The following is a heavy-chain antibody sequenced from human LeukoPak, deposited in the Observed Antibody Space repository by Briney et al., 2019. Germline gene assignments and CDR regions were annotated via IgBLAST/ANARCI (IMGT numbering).Heavy chain of an antibody. CDR2: ISSSSSYI. CDR1: GFTFSSYS. D-gene: IGHD3-22*01. J-gene: IGHJ1*01. CDR3: ARDPGGYDSSGYSAEYFQH. Sequence: GGSLRLSCAASGFTFSSYSMNWVRQAPGKGLEWVSSISSSSSYIYYADSVKGRFTISRDNSKNTLYLQMNSLRAEDTAVYYCARDPGGYDSSGYSAEYFQHWGQGTLVTVSS. V-gene: IGHV3-21*01.